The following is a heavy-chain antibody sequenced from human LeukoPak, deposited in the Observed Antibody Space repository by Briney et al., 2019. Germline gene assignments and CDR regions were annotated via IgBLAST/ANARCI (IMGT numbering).Heavy chain of an antibody. V-gene: IGHV1-2*02. D-gene: IGHD3-10*01. Sequence: ASLKVSCKASGYTFTGYYMHWVRQAPGQGLEWMGWINPNSGGTNYAQKFQDRVNMTRDAYISTAYMELSRLRSDDTAVYYCGRERDYYGSGSYYGYYYYMDVWGKGTTVTISS. CDR1: GYTFTGYY. J-gene: IGHJ6*03. CDR3: GRERDYYGSGSYYGYYYYMDV. CDR2: INPNSGGT.